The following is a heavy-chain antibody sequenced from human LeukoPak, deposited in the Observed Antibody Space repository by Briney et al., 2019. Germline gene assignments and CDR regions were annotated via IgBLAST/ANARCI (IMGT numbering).Heavy chain of an antibody. CDR3: VRLEWLLFGFDP. J-gene: IGHJ5*02. CDR2: MNPNSGNT. CDR1: GYTFTSYD. V-gene: IGHV1-8*01. D-gene: IGHD3-3*01. Sequence: GASVKVSCKASGYTFTSYDINWVRQATGQGLEWMGWMNPNSGNTGYAQKFQGRVTMTRNTSISTAYMELSSLRSEDTAVYYCVRLEWLLFGFDPWGQGTLVTVSS.